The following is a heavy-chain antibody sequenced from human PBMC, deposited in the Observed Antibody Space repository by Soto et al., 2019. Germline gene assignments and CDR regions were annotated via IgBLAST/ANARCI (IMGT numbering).Heavy chain of an antibody. V-gene: IGHV1-2*04. CDR1: GYTFTGYY. CDR3: ARCRYYYDSSGYTANYGMDV. J-gene: IGHJ6*02. Sequence: GASVKVSCKASGYTFTGYYMHWVRQAPGQGLEWMGWINPNSGGTNYAQKFQGWVTMTRDTSISTAYMELSRLRSDDTAVYYCARCRYYYDSSGYTANYGMDVWGQGTTVTVSS. CDR2: INPNSGGT. D-gene: IGHD3-22*01.